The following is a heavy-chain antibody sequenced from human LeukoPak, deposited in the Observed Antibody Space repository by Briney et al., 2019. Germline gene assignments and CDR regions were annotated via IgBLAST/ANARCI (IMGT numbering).Heavy chain of an antibody. D-gene: IGHD6-19*01. CDR3: AREGVAGTAY. V-gene: IGHV4-30-2*01. Sequence: SETLSLTCAASGGSISSGGYSWSWIRQPPGKGLEWIGYIYHSGSTNYNPSLKSRVTLSVDKSKNQFSLKLSSVTAADTAVYYCAREGVAGTAYWGQGTLVTVSS. CDR2: IYHSGST. J-gene: IGHJ4*02. CDR1: GGSISSGGYS.